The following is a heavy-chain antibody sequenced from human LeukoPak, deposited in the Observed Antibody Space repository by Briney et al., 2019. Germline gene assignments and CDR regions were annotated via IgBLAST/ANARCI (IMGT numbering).Heavy chain of an antibody. J-gene: IGHJ6*03. CDR1: GFTFDDYA. CDR3: ARGSVQLWLRDTYYYMDV. D-gene: IGHD5-18*01. V-gene: IGHV3-20*04. CDR2: INWNGRIT. Sequence: PGESLRLSCAASGFTFDDYAMNWVRQVPGRGLEWVSGINWNGRITEYADSVKHRFTISRQNTKNSLYLYMNNLGGEDTALYFCARGSVQLWLRDTYYYMDVWGKGTTVTVSS.